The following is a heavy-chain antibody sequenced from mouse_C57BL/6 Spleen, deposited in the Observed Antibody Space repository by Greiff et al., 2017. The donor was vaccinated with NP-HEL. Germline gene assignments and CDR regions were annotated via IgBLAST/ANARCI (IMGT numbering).Heavy chain of an antibody. D-gene: IGHD2-5*01. J-gene: IGHJ2*01. CDR1: GFTFSDYG. CDR3: ARPPYYSNYVFDY. Sequence: DVHLVESGGGLVKPGGSLKLSCAASGFTFSDYGMHWVRQAPEKGLEWVAYISSGSSTIYYADTVKGRFTISRDNAKNTLFLQMTSLRSEDTAMYYCARPPYYSNYVFDYWGQGTTLTVSS. CDR2: ISSGSSTI. V-gene: IGHV5-17*01.